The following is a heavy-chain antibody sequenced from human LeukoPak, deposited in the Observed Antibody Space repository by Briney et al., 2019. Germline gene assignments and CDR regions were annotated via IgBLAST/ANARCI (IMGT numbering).Heavy chain of an antibody. CDR3: TRSAVDLPYSFDY. Sequence: SSVKVSCKASGYTFTSYYMHWVRQAPGKGLEWMGSFDPENGETLYAQEFQGRVTLTEDTSADTAYLELSSLRSEDTALYYCTRSAVDLPYSFDYWGQGTLVTVSS. V-gene: IGHV1-24*01. CDR2: FDPENGET. CDR1: GYTFTSYY. J-gene: IGHJ4*02. D-gene: IGHD6-19*01.